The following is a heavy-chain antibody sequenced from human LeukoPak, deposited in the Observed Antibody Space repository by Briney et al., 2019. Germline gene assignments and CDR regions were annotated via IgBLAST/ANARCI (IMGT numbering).Heavy chain of an antibody. V-gene: IGHV4-34*01. CDR3: ARGRSLDY. CDR2: INHSGST. CDR1: GGSFSGYY. Sequence: SETLSLTCAVYGGSFSGYYWSWIRQPPGKGLEWVGEINHSGSTNYNPSLKSRVTISVDTSKNQFSLKLSSVTAADTAVYYCARGRSLDYWGQGTLVTVSS. J-gene: IGHJ4*02.